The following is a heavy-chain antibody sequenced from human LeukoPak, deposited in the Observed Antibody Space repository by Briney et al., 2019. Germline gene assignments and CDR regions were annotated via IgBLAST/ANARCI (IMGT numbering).Heavy chain of an antibody. CDR3: AKDSGSFPSHFDY. V-gene: IGHV3-9*03. Sequence: PGGSLRLSCAASGFTFDDYAMHWVRHAPGKGLEWVSGISWNRGSIGYADSVKGRFTISRDNAKNSLYLQMNSLRAEDMALYYCAKDSGSFPSHFDYWGQGTLVTVSS. CDR2: ISWNRGSI. J-gene: IGHJ4*02. D-gene: IGHD1-26*01. CDR1: GFTFDDYA.